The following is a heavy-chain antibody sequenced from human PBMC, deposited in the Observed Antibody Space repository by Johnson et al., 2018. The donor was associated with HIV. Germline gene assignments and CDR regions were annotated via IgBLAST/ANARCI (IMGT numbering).Heavy chain of an antibody. Sequence: EKLVESGGGLVQPGASLRLSCAASGFTCNNYWMSWVRQAPGKGLEWLSVTYSDGDTYYADSVTGRFTTSSDNAKNTLYLQLNSLRVEDTAVYYCARGVTGYSYGTWGQGTMVTVSS. D-gene: IGHD5-18*01. J-gene: IGHJ3*01. CDR1: GFTCNNYW. CDR3: ARGVTGYSYGT. V-gene: IGHV3-66*01. CDR2: TYSDGDT.